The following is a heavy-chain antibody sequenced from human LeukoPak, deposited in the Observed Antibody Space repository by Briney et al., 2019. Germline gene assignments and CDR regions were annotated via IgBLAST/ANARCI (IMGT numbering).Heavy chain of an antibody. D-gene: IGHD6-19*01. CDR1: GGSFSGYY. CDR2: INHSGST. CDR3: ASRRPGGWPFDY. Sequence: SETLSLTCAVYGGSFSGYYWSSIRQPPGKGLEWIGEINHSGSTNYNPSLKSRVTISVDTSKNQFSLKLSSVTAADTAVYYCASRRPGGWPFDYWGQGTLVTVSS. J-gene: IGHJ4*02. V-gene: IGHV4-34*01.